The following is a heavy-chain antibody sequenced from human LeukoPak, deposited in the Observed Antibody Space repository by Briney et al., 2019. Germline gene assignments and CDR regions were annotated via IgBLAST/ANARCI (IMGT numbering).Heavy chain of an antibody. J-gene: IGHJ4*02. CDR1: GYSISSSNW. Sequence: SETLSLTCAVSGYSISSSNWWGWIRQPLGKGLEWIGYIYYSGSTYYNPSLKSRVTMSVDTSKNQFSLKLSSVTAADTAVYYCARDDAEADYFDYWGQGTLVTVSS. CDR3: ARDDAEADYFDY. CDR2: IYYSGST. V-gene: IGHV4-28*03.